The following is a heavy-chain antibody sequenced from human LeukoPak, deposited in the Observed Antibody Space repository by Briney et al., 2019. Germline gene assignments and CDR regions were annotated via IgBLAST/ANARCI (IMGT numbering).Heavy chain of an antibody. Sequence: PGGSLRLSCAAPGFTFSSYWMTWVRQAPGKGLEWVANIKEDGSEMYYVDSVSGRFTISRDNAKNSLFLHMNSLRAEDTAIYYCARDPVITAAGYFDYWGQGALVTVSS. CDR2: IKEDGSEM. CDR3: ARDPVITAAGYFDY. CDR1: GFTFSSYW. D-gene: IGHD6-13*01. J-gene: IGHJ4*02. V-gene: IGHV3-7*01.